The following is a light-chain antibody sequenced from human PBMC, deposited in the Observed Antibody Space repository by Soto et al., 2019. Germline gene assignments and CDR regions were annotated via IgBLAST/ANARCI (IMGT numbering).Light chain of an antibody. CDR1: QSVLYSANNKNY. CDR3: QQYYSIPPT. Sequence: DIVMTQSPDSLAVSLGERATINCKSSQSVLYSANNKNYLAWYQHKPGQPPKLLIYWASTRESGVPDRFSGSGSGTDFTLTISSLQAEDVAVYYCQQYYSIPPTFGPGTKVD. CDR2: WAS. V-gene: IGKV4-1*01. J-gene: IGKJ3*01.